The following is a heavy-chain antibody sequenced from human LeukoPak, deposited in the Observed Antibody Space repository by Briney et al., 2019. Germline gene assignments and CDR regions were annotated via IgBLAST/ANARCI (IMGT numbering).Heavy chain of an antibody. CDR1: DDSITMYY. V-gene: IGHV4-38-2*02. J-gene: IGHJ3*02. CDR3: ARPNGYYYDSSGADDAFDI. D-gene: IGHD3-22*01. CDR2: IYHSGRT. Sequence: SETLSLTCTVSDDSITMYYWTWIRQPPGKGLEWIGSIYHSGRTFYNPSLKSRVTISVDTSKNQFSLRLRSVTAADTAVYYCARPNGYYYDSSGADDAFDIWGQGTMVTVSS.